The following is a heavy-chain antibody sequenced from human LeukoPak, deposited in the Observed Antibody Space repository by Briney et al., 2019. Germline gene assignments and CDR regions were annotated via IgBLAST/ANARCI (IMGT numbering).Heavy chain of an antibody. J-gene: IGHJ6*02. Sequence: PGRSLRLSCAASGFTFDDYAMHWVRQAPGKGLEWVSGISWNSGSIGYADSVKGRFTISRDNAKNSLYLQMNSLRAEDTALYYCAKGGITMVRGAHVWGQGTTVTVSS. CDR2: ISWNSGSI. V-gene: IGHV3-9*01. CDR1: GFTFDDYA. CDR3: AKGGITMVRGAHV. D-gene: IGHD3-10*01.